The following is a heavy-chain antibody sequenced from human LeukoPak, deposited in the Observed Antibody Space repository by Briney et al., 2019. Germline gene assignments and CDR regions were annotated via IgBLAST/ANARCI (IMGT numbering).Heavy chain of an antibody. Sequence: GGSLRLSCAASGFTFSSYWMHWVRQAPGKGLVWVSRINSDGSSTSYADSVKGRFTISRDNAKNTLYLQMNSLRAEDTAVYYCARDIVATILEGTFDYWGQGTLVTVSS. V-gene: IGHV3-74*01. CDR2: INSDGSST. CDR1: GFTFSSYW. J-gene: IGHJ4*02. CDR3: ARDIVATILEGTFDY. D-gene: IGHD5-12*01.